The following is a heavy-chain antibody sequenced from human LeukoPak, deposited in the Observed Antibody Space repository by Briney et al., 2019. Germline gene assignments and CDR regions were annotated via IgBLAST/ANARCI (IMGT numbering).Heavy chain of an antibody. CDR2: INPSGGST. CDR1: GYTFTSYY. D-gene: IGHD4-17*01. J-gene: IGHJ4*02. CDR3: ARDRVRFLDY. Sequence: ASAKVSCKASGYTFTSYYMHWVRQAPGQGLEWMGIINPSGGSTSYAQKFQGRVTMTRDTSTSTVYMELSSLRSEDTAMYYCARDRVRFLDYWGQGTLVTVSS. V-gene: IGHV1-46*01.